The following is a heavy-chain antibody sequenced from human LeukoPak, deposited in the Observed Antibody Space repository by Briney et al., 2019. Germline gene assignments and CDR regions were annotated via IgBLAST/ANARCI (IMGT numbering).Heavy chain of an antibody. CDR2: INHSGST. CDR3: ASSTTYYYGSGSYLL. J-gene: IGHJ4*02. CDR1: GGSISSSIYY. V-gene: IGHV4-39*07. D-gene: IGHD3-10*01. Sequence: PSETLSLTCTVSGGSISSSIYYWGWIRQPPGKGLEWIGKINHSGSTNYNPSLKSRVTISVDTSKNQFSLKLSSVTAADTAVYYRASSTTYYYGSGSYLLWGQGTLVTVSS.